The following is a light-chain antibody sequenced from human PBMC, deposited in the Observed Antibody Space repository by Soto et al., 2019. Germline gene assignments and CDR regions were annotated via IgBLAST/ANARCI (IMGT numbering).Light chain of an antibody. CDR3: QHYNSYWT. J-gene: IGKJ1*01. V-gene: IGKV1-5*03. CDR2: KAS. Sequence: DIQMTQSPSTLSASVGDRVTITCRASQSISSRLAWYQQKPGKAPKLLIYKASSLESGVPSRFSGSGSGTEFTLTISSLQPDDFATYYCQHYNSYWTFGQGTKVEIK. CDR1: QSISSR.